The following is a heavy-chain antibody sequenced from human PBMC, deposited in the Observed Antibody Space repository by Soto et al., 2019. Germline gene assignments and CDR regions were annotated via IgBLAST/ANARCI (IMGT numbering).Heavy chain of an antibody. CDR3: ARDNGGLAAPGTDWFVP. Sequence: QVQLVQSGAEVKQPGASVTVSCHASGYTCSNYAITWLRQAPGLGLEWMGWISAYNGHTNYAQKLQGRLAMTTDSSTSTAYMELRSLTYDDTAIYYCARDNGGLAAPGTDWFVPWGQGTLITVSS. J-gene: IGHJ5*02. CDR2: ISAYNGHT. CDR1: GYTCSNYA. D-gene: IGHD6-13*01. V-gene: IGHV1-18*01.